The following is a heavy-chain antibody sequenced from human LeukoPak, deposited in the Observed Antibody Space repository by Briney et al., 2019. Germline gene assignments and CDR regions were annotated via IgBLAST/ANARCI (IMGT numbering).Heavy chain of an antibody. Sequence: GGSLRLSCAASVFTFSSYGMHLVRQAPGKGLEWVAVISYDGSNKYYADSVKGRFTISRDNSKNTLYLQMNSLRAEDTAVYYCAKHYGDYGFDYWGQGTLVTVSS. CDR2: ISYDGSNK. CDR1: VFTFSSYG. J-gene: IGHJ4*02. CDR3: AKHYGDYGFDY. D-gene: IGHD4-17*01. V-gene: IGHV3-30*18.